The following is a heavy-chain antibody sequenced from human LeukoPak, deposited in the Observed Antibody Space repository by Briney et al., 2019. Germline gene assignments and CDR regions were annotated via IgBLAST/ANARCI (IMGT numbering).Heavy chain of an antibody. Sequence: GGSLRLSCAASGFTFSSYSMNWVRQAPGKGLEWVSSISSSSRYIYYADSVKGRFTIARDNAKNSLYLQMNSLRDEDTAVYYCGRVERYGSASNWFDPWGQGTLVTVSS. V-gene: IGHV3-21*01. D-gene: IGHD3-10*01. J-gene: IGHJ5*02. CDR3: GRVERYGSASNWFDP. CDR1: GFTFSSYS. CDR2: ISSSSRYI.